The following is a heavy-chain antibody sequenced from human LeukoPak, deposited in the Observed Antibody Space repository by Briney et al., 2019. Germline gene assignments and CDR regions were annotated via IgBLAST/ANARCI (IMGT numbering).Heavy chain of an antibody. V-gene: IGHV1-2*06. CDR2: INPNSRDP. Sequence: ASVKVSCKTSGYTFTDSYIHWVRQAPGQGLEWMGRINPNSRDPNYPQKFQGRVTMTRDTSIGTAYMEMSSLTSDDTAVYYCARSARHCNNGVCFTDYYIDLWGKGTTVTVSS. CDR3: ARSARHCNNGVCFTDYYIDL. J-gene: IGHJ6*03. CDR1: GYTFTDSY. D-gene: IGHD2-8*01.